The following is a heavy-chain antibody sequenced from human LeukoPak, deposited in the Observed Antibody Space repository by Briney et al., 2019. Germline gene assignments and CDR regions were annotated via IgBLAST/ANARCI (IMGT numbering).Heavy chain of an antibody. V-gene: IGHV4-61*02. CDR3: ARDRYDFWSGYPWFDP. Sequence: SETLSLTCTVSGGSISSGSYYWSWLRQPAGKGLEWIGRIYTSGSTNYNPSLKSRATISVDTSKNQFSLKLSSVTAADTAVYYCARDRYDFWSGYPWFDPWGQGTLVTVSS. CDR1: GGSISSGSYY. D-gene: IGHD3-3*01. J-gene: IGHJ5*02. CDR2: IYTSGST.